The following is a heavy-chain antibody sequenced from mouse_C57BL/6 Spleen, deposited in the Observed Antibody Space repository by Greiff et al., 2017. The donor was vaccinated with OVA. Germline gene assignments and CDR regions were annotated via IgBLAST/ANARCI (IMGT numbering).Heavy chain of an antibody. Sequence: ESGPGLVKPSQSLSLTCSVTGYSITSGYYWNWIRQFPGNKLEWMGYISYDGSNNYNPSLKNRISITRDTSKNQFFLKLNSVTTEDTATYYCAREWTGPDYWGQGTTLTVSS. J-gene: IGHJ2*01. V-gene: IGHV3-6*01. CDR3: AREWTGPDY. CDR1: GYSITSGYY. D-gene: IGHD4-1*01. CDR2: ISYDGSN.